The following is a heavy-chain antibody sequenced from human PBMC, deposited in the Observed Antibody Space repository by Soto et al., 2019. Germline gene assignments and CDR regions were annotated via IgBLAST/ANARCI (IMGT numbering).Heavy chain of an antibody. CDR3: AVSSGGDRQMAWFDP. CDR1: GGSISNGDYS. D-gene: IGHD2-21*01. J-gene: IGHJ5*02. V-gene: IGHV4-31*03. CDR2: IYNSGNT. Sequence: QVQLQESGPGLVKPSQTLSLTCTVSGGSISNGDYSWTWIRQHPGKGLEWIGFIYNSGNTYYNPSLKSRITISVDTSKNQFFLSLNSVTVADTAVYYCAVSSGGDRQMAWFDPWGQGTLVIVSS.